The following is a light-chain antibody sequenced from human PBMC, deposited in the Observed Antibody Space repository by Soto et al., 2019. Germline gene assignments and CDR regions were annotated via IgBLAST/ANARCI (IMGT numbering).Light chain of an antibody. CDR1: QSIRRW. V-gene: IGKV1-5*01. Sequence: DIQMTQSPSTLSASVGDRVTITCRASQSIRRWLAWYQQKPGKAPKVLIYDVSSLESGVPSRFSGSGSGTEFSLTINSLQPDELSTYYCQQYNSYPVMFGQGTKVEIK. J-gene: IGKJ1*01. CDR2: DVS. CDR3: QQYNSYPVM.